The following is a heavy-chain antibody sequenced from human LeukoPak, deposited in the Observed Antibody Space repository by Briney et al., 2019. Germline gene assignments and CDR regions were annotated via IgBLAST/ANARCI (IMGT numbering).Heavy chain of an antibody. Sequence: GGSLRLSCAASGFTVSSNYMSWVRQAPGKGLEWVSVIYSGGSTYYADSVKGRFTISRDNSKNTLYLQMNSLRAEDTAVYYCARDLGGYSGYDSGYWGQGTLVTVSS. CDR2: IYSGGST. CDR1: GFTVSSNY. CDR3: ARDLGGYSGYDSGY. D-gene: IGHD5-12*01. V-gene: IGHV3-66*02. J-gene: IGHJ4*02.